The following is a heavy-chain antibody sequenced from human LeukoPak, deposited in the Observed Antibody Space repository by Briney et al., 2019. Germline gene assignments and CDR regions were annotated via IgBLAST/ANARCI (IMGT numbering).Heavy chain of an antibody. Sequence: SETLSLTCTVSGGSISSSSYYWGWIRQPPGKGLEWIGSIYYSGSTYYNPSLKSRVTISVDTSKNQFSLKLSSATAADTAVYYCASLNDYGDYGWGQGTLVTVSS. CDR3: ASLNDYGDYG. J-gene: IGHJ4*02. CDR2: IYYSGST. D-gene: IGHD4-17*01. CDR1: GGSISSSSYY. V-gene: IGHV4-39*01.